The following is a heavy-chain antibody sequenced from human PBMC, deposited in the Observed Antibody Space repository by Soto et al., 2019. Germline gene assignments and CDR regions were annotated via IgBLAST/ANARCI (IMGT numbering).Heavy chain of an antibody. J-gene: IGHJ4*02. V-gene: IGHV3-7*01. D-gene: IGHD2-15*01. Sequence: ESGGGLVQPGGSLRLSCAASGFTFSSYWMSWVRQAPGKGLEWVANIKQDGSEKYYVDSVKGRFTISRDNAKNSLYLQMNSLRAEDTAVYYCARVDIVVVVGATLADYWGQGTLVTVSS. CDR1: GFTFSSYW. CDR3: ARVDIVVVVGATLADY. CDR2: IKQDGSEK.